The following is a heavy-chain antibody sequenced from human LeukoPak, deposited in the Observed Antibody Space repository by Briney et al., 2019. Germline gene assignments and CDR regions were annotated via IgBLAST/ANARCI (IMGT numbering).Heavy chain of an antibody. V-gene: IGHV4-59*01. CDR1: GGSISSYH. J-gene: IGHJ4*02. D-gene: IGHD3-10*01. CDR3: ARVQTPSGSGSYSFDY. CDR2: IYYSGST. Sequence: SETLSLTCTGSGGSISSYHWSWIRQPPGKGLECIGYIYYSGSTNYNPSLKSRVTISVDTSKNQFSLKLSSVTAADTAVYYCARVQTPSGSGSYSFDYWGQGTLVTVSS.